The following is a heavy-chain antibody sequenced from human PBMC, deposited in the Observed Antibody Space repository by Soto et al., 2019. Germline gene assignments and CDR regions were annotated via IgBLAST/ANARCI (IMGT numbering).Heavy chain of an antibody. Sequence: QVQLVQSGAEVQKPGSSVNVPCKASGDTPSTYAISWVRQAPGQGLEWMGGIIPILGTPNYAQRFQGRITISADTATRTTYMELNSVTSDDTAVFYCAILGLDVDSWGQGTLVIVSS. CDR1: GDTPSTYA. CDR3: AILGLDVDS. D-gene: IGHD3-16*01. CDR2: IIPILGTP. V-gene: IGHV1-69*14. J-gene: IGHJ4*02.